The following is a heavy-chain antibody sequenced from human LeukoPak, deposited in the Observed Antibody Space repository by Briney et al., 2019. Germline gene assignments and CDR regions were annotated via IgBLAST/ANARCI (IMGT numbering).Heavy chain of an antibody. D-gene: IGHD7-27*01. V-gene: IGHV4-31*03. J-gene: IGHJ3*02. CDR3: ARDSLNWGSSAFDI. CDR2: IYYSGST. Sequence: SETLSLTCTVSGGSISSGGYYWSWIRQHPGKGLEWIGYIYYSGSTYYNPSLKSRVTISVDTSKNQFSLKLSSVTAADTAVYYCARDSLNWGSSAFDIWGQGTMVTVSS. CDR1: GGSISSGGYY.